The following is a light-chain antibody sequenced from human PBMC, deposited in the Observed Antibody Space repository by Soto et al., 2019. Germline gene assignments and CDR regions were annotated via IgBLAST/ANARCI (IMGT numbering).Light chain of an antibody. CDR2: GAS. J-gene: IGKJ1*01. V-gene: IGKV3-15*01. Sequence: EVVLTQSPVTLSLSPGERATLSCRASQSVSSNLAWYQQKPGQAPGLLIYGASTRATGIPARFSGSGSGTEFTLTISSLQSEDFAVYYCQQYNNWPPWTFGQGTKVDI. CDR3: QQYNNWPPWT. CDR1: QSVSSN.